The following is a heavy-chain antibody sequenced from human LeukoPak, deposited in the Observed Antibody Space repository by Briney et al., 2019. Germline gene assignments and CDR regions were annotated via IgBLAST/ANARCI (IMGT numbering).Heavy chain of an antibody. V-gene: IGHV3-23*01. CDR3: AKGIGRDGYNSA. D-gene: IGHD5-24*01. Sequence: GGSLRLSCAASGFTFSSYGMSWVRQAPGKGLEWVSAISGSGGSTYYADSVKGRFTISRDNSKNTLYLQMNRLRAEDTAVYYCAKGIGRDGYNSAWGRGTMVTVSS. CDR2: ISGSGGST. J-gene: IGHJ3*01. CDR1: GFTFSSYG.